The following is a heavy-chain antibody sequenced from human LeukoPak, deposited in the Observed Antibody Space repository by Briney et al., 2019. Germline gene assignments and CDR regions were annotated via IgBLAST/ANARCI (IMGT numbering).Heavy chain of an antibody. Sequence: GGSLRLSCAASGFTFSSYIMSWVRQAPGKGLEWVSAISGSGDSTYYAHSVKGRFTISRVNSKNTLDPQMNSLRADDTAVYYCAKGISRDPYHFQRGKDSWGQGTLLTVSS. J-gene: IGHJ4*02. CDR1: GFTFSSYI. V-gene: IGHV3-23*01. CDR3: AKGISRDPYHFQRGKDS. CDR2: ISGSGDST. D-gene: IGHD3-3*01.